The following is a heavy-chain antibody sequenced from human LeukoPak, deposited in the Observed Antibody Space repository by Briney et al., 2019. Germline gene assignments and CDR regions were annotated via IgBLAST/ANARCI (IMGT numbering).Heavy chain of an antibody. CDR3: ARGRYYYDSTYDY. V-gene: IGHV4-39*07. CDR1: GGSISSSSYY. D-gene: IGHD3-22*01. CDR2: INHSGST. J-gene: IGHJ4*02. Sequence: SETLSLTCTVSGGSISSSSYYWSWIRQPPGKGLEWIGEINHSGSTNYNPSLKSRVTISVDTSKNQFSLKLSSVTAADTAVYYCARGRYYYDSTYDYWGQGTLVTVSS.